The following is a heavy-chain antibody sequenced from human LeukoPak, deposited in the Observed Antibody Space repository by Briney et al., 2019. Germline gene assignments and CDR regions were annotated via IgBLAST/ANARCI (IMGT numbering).Heavy chain of an antibody. D-gene: IGHD6-19*01. J-gene: IGHJ4*02. CDR3: ARDLAAVAGTHFDY. CDR1: GGSISSSSYY. Sequence: SETLSLTCTVSGGSISSSSYYWGWIRQPPGKGLEWIGSIYYSGSTYYNPSLKSRVTISVDTSKNQFSLKLSSVTAADTAVYYCARDLAAVAGTHFDYWGQGTLVTVSS. V-gene: IGHV4-39*02. CDR2: IYYSGST.